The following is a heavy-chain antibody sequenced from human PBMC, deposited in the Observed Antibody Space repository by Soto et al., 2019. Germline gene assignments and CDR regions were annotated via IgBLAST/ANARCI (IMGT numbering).Heavy chain of an antibody. V-gene: IGHV3-23*01. J-gene: IGHJ6*02. CDR3: AKDREAGTDYYYGMDV. CDR1: GFTFSSYA. Sequence: GGSLRLSCAASGFTFSSYAMSWVRQAPGKGLEWVSAISGSGGSTYYADSEKGRFTISRDNSKNTLYLQMNSLRAEDTAVYYCAKDREAGTDYYYGMDVWGQGTTVTVSS. CDR2: ISGSGGST. D-gene: IGHD6-19*01.